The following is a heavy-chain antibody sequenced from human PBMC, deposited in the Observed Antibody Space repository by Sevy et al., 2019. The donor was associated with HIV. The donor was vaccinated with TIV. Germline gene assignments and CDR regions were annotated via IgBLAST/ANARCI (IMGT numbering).Heavy chain of an antibody. CDR2: FFYSDSP. CDR3: ARGPIFDTAPFGY. Sequence: SETLSLTCSVSGDSINSGDYYWNWIRQSPGKGLEWIGYFFYSDSPHYNPSLKGRVTISADMSENQVSLKLSSVTAADSAVSYCARGPIFDTAPFGYWGQGTLVTVSS. D-gene: IGHD5-18*01. J-gene: IGHJ4*02. CDR1: GDSINSGDYY. V-gene: IGHV4-30-4*01.